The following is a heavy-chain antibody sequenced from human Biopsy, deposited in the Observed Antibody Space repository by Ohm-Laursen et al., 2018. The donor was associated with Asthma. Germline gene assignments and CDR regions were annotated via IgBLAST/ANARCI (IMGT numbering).Heavy chain of an antibody. CDR1: GFTFSGYT. CDR3: ARDAPTGGYIDY. D-gene: IGHD7-27*01. CDR2: ITSSSSYI. V-gene: IGHV3-21*01. J-gene: IGHJ4*02. Sequence: SLRLSCAASGFTFSGYTMNWVRQAPGKGLEWASSITSSSSYIFYADSVKGRFTISRDNPRNSLYLQMNSLRAEDTAVYYCARDAPTGGYIDYWGLGTLVTVSS.